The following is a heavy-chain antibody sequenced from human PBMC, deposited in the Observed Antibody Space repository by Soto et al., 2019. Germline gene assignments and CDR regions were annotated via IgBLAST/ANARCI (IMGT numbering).Heavy chain of an antibody. Sequence: SQTLSLTCVISGDSVSSNSAAWNWIRQSPSRGLEWLGRTYYRSRWYNDYAVSVRSRITVNADTSKNQFSLHLNSVTLEDTAVYCCAGTSSLQWYYMDVWDKGTTVTVSS. D-gene: IGHD1-7*01. J-gene: IGHJ6*03. CDR3: AGTSSLQWYYMDV. V-gene: IGHV6-1*01. CDR2: TYYRSRWYN. CDR1: GDSVSSNSAA.